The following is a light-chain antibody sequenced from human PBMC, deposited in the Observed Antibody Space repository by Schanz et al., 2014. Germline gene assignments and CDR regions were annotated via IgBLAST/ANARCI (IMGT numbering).Light chain of an antibody. J-gene: IGLJ2*01. V-gene: IGLV2-8*01. CDR3: AAWDDSLNGHVV. CDR1: SSDVGGYNY. Sequence: SALTQPPSASGSPGQSVTISCTGTSSDVGGYNYVSWYQQHPGKAPKLMIYDVTKRPSGVPDRFSGSKSGNTASLTVSGIQSEDEADYYCAAWDDSLNGHVVFGGGTKVTVL. CDR2: DVT.